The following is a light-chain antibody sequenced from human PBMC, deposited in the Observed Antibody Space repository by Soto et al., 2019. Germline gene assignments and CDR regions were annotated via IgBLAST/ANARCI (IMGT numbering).Light chain of an antibody. CDR1: SSNIGASYD. V-gene: IGLV1-40*01. CDR3: QSLDRSLRSPI. CDR2: GNI. J-gene: IGLJ2*01. Sequence: QSALTQPPSVSGAPGQRVTISCTGSSSNIGASYDVHWYQCLPGTAPKLLIYGNINRPSGVPDRFSGSKSGTLAPLAITGLPAYEEADYYWQSLDRSLRSPIFRGRTKVTVL.